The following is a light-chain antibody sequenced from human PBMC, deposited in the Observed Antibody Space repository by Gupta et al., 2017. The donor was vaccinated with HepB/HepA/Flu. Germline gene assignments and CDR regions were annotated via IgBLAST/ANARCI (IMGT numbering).Light chain of an antibody. CDR2: GNT. V-gene: IGLV1-40*01. CDR1: SSNIGAGYD. J-gene: IGLJ3*02. CDR3: QSYDSSLSVWV. Sequence: QSVLTPPPSVSGAPGQRVTIPCTGSSSNIGAGYDVYWYHHLPGTAPRLLMYGNTNRPSGVPDRFSGSKSGTSASLAITGLQAEDEADYYCQSYDSSLSVWVFGGGTKLTVL.